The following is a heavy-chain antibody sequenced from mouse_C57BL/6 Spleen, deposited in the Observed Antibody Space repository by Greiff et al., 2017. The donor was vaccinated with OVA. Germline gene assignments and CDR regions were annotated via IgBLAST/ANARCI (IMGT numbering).Heavy chain of an antibody. D-gene: IGHD1-1*01. J-gene: IGHJ2*01. CDR3: ARRGITTVDAYYFDY. CDR1: GYTFTSYW. Sequence: VQLQQPGAELVRPGSSVKLSCKASGYTFTSYWMHWVKQRPIQGLEWIGNIDPSDSETHYNQKFKDKATLTVDQSSSTAYMQLSSLTSEDAAVYYCARRGITTVDAYYFDYWGQGTTLTVSS. CDR2: IDPSDSET. V-gene: IGHV1-52*01.